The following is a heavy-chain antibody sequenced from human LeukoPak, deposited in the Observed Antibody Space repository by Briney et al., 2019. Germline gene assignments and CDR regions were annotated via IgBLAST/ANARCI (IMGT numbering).Heavy chain of an antibody. CDR2: IIPIFGTA. Sequence: SVKVSCKASGGTFSCYAISWVRQAPGQGLEWMGGIIPIFGTANYAQKFQGRVTITADESTSTAYMELSSLRSEDTAVYYCARDFYGSGREFDPWGQGTLVTVSS. D-gene: IGHD3-10*01. V-gene: IGHV1-69*13. J-gene: IGHJ5*02. CDR1: GGTFSCYA. CDR3: ARDFYGSGREFDP.